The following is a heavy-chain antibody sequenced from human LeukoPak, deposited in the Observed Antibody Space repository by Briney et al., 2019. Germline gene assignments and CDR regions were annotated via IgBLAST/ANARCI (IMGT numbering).Heavy chain of an antibody. V-gene: IGHV4-31*03. CDR3: ARGPTIFGVVTLGFDY. J-gene: IGHJ4*02. D-gene: IGHD3-3*01. Sequence: SETLSLTCTVSGGSISSGGYYWSWIRQHPGKGLEWIGYIYYSGSTYYNPSLKSRVTISVDTSKNQFSLKLSSVTAADTAVYYCARGPTIFGVVTLGFDYWGQGTLVTVSP. CDR1: GGSISSGGYY. CDR2: IYYSGST.